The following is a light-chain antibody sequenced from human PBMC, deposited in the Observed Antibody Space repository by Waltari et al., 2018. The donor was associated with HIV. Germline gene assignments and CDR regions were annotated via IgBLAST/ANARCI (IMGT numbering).Light chain of an antibody. CDR1: PRVLYGPINKSY. CDR2: WAS. J-gene: IGKJ1*01. V-gene: IGKV4-1*01. CDR3: QQYFNTPPWT. Sequence: DIVLTQSQDSLAVPLGERATINSKSIPRVLYGPINKSYLAWLQQKPGQPPKLLISWASTRESGVPDRFSGSGSGTDFTLTISSLQAKDVAVYYCQQYFNTPPWTFGQGTKVEIK.